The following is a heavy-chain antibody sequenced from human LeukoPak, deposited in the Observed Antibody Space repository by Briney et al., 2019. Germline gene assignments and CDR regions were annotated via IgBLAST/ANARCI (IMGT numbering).Heavy chain of an antibody. CDR1: GGSISSYY. J-gene: IGHJ4*02. CDR3: ARGGTSAYADY. D-gene: IGHD3-16*01. V-gene: IGHV4-59*01. Sequence: SETLSLTCTVSGGSISSYYWSWIPQPPGKGLEWIGYIYYSGSTNYNPSLKSRVTISVDTSKNQFSLKLSSVTAADTAVYYCARGGTSAYADYWGQGTLVTVSS. CDR2: IYYSGST.